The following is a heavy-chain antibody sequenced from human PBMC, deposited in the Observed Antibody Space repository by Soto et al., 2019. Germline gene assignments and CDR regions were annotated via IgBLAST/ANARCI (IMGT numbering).Heavy chain of an antibody. V-gene: IGHV4-31*03. CDR3: ARAPLIYGDFYFDY. CDR2: IYYSGST. CDR1: GGSISSGGYY. D-gene: IGHD4-17*01. J-gene: IGHJ4*02. Sequence: PSETLSLTCTVSGGSISSGGYYWSWIRQHPGKGLEWIGYIYYSGSTYYNPSLKSRVTISVDTSKNQFSLKLSSVTAADTAVYYCARAPLIYGDFYFDYWGQGTQVTVSS.